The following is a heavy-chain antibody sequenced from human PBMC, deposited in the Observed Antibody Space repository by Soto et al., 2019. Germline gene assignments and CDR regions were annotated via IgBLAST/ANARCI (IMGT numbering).Heavy chain of an antibody. CDR1: GFTFSSYA. Sequence: PGGSLRLSCAASGFTFSSYAMSWVRQAPGKGLEWVSAISGSGGSTYYADSVKGRFTISRDNSKNTLYLQMNSLRAEDTAVYYCAKCYGSGSYYLLLYWGQGTLVTVSS. V-gene: IGHV3-23*01. J-gene: IGHJ4*02. D-gene: IGHD3-10*01. CDR3: AKCYGSGSYYLLLY. CDR2: ISGSGGST.